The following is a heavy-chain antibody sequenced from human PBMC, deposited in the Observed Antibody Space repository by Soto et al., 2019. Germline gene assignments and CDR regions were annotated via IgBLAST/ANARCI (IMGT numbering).Heavy chain of an antibody. J-gene: IGHJ6*03. CDR1: GFIFSNAW. CDR3: TRVRGMRVCSSTSCYGYYYYYMDV. D-gene: IGHD2-2*01. V-gene: IGHV3-15*07. Sequence: GGSLRLSCAASGFIFSNAWINWVRQAPGKGLEWVGRVKSKTDGGTTDFAAPVKRRFAISRDDSKNMVYLEMNSLKTEDTAIYYCTRVRGMRVCSSTSCYGYYYYYMDVWGKGTTVTVSS. CDR2: VKSKTDGGTT.